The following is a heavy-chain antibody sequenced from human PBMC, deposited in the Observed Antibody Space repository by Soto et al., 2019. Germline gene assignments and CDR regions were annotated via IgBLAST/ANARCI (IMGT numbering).Heavy chain of an antibody. D-gene: IGHD6-19*01. CDR2: IFSNDEK. J-gene: IGHJ5*02. Sequence: QVTLKESGPVLVKPTETLTLTCTVSGFSLSNARMGVSWIRQPPGKALEWLAHIFSNDEKSSSTTLKSRLTISKDTSKRQVGLSMTNMDPVDTATYFRARRRSGWFLFHPRGQGTLVTVSS. CDR1: GFSLSNARMG. CDR3: ARRRSGWFLFHP. V-gene: IGHV2-26*01.